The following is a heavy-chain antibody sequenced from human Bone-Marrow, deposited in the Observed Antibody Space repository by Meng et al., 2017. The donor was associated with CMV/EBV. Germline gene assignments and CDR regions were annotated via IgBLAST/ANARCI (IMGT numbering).Heavy chain of an antibody. CDR2: IKQDGSEK. CDR3: AREGPILMGAAFNY. D-gene: IGHD1-26*01. CDR1: GFTFSSYW. J-gene: IGHJ4*02. Sequence: GESLKISCAASGFTFSSYWMSWVRQAPGKGLEWVANIKQDGSEKYYVDSVKGRFTISRDNAKNSLYLQMNSLRAEDTAVYYCAREGPILMGAAFNYWDRGTLDTFPS. V-gene: IGHV3-7*01.